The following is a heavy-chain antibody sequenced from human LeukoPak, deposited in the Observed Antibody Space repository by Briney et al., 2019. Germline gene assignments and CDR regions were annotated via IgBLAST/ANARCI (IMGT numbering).Heavy chain of an antibody. J-gene: IGHJ4*02. CDR1: GGSISSGGYY. D-gene: IGHD4-17*01. Sequence: SKTLSLTCTVSGGSISSGGYYWSWIRQHPGKGLEWIGYIYYSGSTYYNPSLKSRVTISVDTSKNQFSLKLSSVTAADTAVYYCASSRYYGDYHFDYWGQGTLVTVSS. CDR2: IYYSGST. V-gene: IGHV4-31*03. CDR3: ASSRYYGDYHFDY.